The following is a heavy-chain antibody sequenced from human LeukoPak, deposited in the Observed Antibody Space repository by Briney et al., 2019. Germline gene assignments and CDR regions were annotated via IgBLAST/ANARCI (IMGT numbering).Heavy chain of an antibody. CDR1: GYTFTGYY. Sequence: ASVKVSCKASGYTFTGYYMHWVRQAPGQGLEWMGWISAYNGNTNYAQKLQGRVTMTTDTSTSTAYMELRSLRSDDTAVYYCARSYYGSGYDYWGQGTLVTVSS. D-gene: IGHD3-22*01. CDR2: ISAYNGNT. V-gene: IGHV1-18*04. CDR3: ARSYYGSGYDY. J-gene: IGHJ4*02.